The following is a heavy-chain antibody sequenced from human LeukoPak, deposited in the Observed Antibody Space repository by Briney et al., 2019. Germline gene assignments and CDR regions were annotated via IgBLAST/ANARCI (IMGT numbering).Heavy chain of an antibody. V-gene: IGHV4-38-2*02. D-gene: IGHD6-13*01. CDR2: IYHSGST. CDR3: ARAYSSSWYSPKDKMYYFDY. Sequence: SETLSLTCTVSGYSISSGYYWGWIRQPPGKGLEWIGSIYHSGSTYYNPSLKSRVTISVDTSKNQFSLKLSSVTAADTAVYYCARAYSSSWYSPKDKMYYFDYWGQGTLVTVSS. J-gene: IGHJ4*02. CDR1: GYSISSGYY.